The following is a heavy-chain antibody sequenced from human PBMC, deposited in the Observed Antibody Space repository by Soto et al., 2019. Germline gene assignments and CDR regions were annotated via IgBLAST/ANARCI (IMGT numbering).Heavy chain of an antibody. J-gene: IGHJ4*02. CDR1: GFSFNSYW. D-gene: IGHD1-26*01. CDR3: ARVGVGAYYVDD. CDR2: INSDGTKT. V-gene: IGHV3-74*01. Sequence: EVQLVESGGGLVQPGGSLRLSCAASGFSFNSYWMHWVRHVPGKGLVWVSRINSDGTKTSYADSVKGRFTIARDNAKDTLYLEMNRLRPEDTAMYYCARVGVGAYYVDDWGQGTLVTVSS.